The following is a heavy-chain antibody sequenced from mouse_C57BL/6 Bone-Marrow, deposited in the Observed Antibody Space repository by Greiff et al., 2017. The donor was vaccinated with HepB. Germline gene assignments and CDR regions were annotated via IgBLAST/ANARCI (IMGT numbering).Heavy chain of an antibody. CDR2: IYPRSGNT. CDR1: GYTFTSYG. Sequence: QVQLKQSGAELARPGASVKLSCKASGYTFTSYGISWVKQRTGQGLEWIGEIYPRSGNTYYNEKFKGKATLTADKSSSTAYMELRSLTSEDSAVYFCARELLRYPRFAYWGQGTLVTVSA. J-gene: IGHJ3*01. V-gene: IGHV1-81*01. CDR3: ARELLRYPRFAY. D-gene: IGHD1-1*01.